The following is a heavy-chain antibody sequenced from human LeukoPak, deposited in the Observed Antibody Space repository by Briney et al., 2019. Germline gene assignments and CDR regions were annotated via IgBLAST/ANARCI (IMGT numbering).Heavy chain of an antibody. CDR1: GFTFSSYS. V-gene: IGHV3-21*01. D-gene: IGHD6-13*01. CDR2: ISSSSSYI. CDR3: AREPLAAAKISEKRYYFDY. Sequence: PGGSLRLSCAASGFTFSSYSMNWVRQAPGKGLEWVSSISSSSSYIYYADSVKGRFTISRDNAKNSLYLQMNSLRAEDTAVYYCAREPLAAAKISEKRYYFDYWGQGTLVTVSS. J-gene: IGHJ4*02.